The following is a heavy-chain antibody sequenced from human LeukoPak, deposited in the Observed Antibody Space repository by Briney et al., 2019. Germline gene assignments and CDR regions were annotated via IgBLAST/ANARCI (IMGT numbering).Heavy chain of an antibody. Sequence: GGSLRLSCEVSGLNVGDNYVSWVRQAPGKGLEWVSVLFNSGNSFYAKSVKGRFSTSRDNSKNMLYLQMNSLRVEDTAIYYCVREGNWAYWGLGTLVTVSS. J-gene: IGHJ4*02. CDR2: LFNSGNS. V-gene: IGHV3-53*01. CDR3: VREGNWAY. CDR1: GLNVGDNY. D-gene: IGHD1-1*01.